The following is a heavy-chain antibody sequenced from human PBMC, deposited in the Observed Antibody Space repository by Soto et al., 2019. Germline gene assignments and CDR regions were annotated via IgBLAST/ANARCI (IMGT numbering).Heavy chain of an antibody. J-gene: IGHJ4*02. CDR2: ISSSSSYI. D-gene: IGHD6-13*01. CDR3: AKLRSSGSSWLYYFDY. V-gene: IGHV3-21*04. Sequence: GGSLRLSCAASGFTFSSYSMNWVRQAPGKGLEWVSSISSSSSYIYYADSVKGRFTISRDNSKNTLYLQMNSLRAEDTAVYYCAKLRSSGSSWLYYFDYWGQGTLVTVSS. CDR1: GFTFSSYS.